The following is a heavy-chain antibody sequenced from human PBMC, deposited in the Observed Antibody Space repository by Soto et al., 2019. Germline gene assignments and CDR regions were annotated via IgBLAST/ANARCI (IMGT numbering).Heavy chain of an antibody. D-gene: IGHD2-2*01. Sequence: QVQLVQSGAEIKKPGASVKVSCKASGFSLSSDGINWVRQAPGQGLEWVGGISPYNDNTNYAQNLQDRVTLTTDTYTSTAYMELRSLRSDDTAVYYCTRSEVPAAMGGWFNTWGQGTLVTVSS. CDR2: ISPYNDNT. CDR1: GFSLSSDG. V-gene: IGHV1-18*01. CDR3: TRSEVPAAMGGWFNT. J-gene: IGHJ5*02.